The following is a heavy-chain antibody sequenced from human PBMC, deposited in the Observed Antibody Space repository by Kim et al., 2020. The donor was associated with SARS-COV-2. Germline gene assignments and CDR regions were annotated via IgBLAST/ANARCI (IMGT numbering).Heavy chain of an antibody. V-gene: IGHV4-39*01. J-gene: IGHJ6*03. CDR2: IYYSGST. CDR1: GGSISSSSYD. CDR3: ARRTRDYGDQRGVYYYYYYMDV. Sequence: SETLSLTCTVSGGSISSSSYDWGWIRQPPGKGLEWIGSIYYSGSTYYNPSLKSRVTISVDTSKNQFSLKLSSVTAADTAVYYCARRTRDYGDQRGVYYYYYYMDVWGKGTTVTVSS. D-gene: IGHD4-17*01.